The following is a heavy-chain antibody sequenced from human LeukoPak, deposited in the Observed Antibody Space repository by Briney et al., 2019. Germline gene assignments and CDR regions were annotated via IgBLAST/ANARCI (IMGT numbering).Heavy chain of an antibody. CDR2: IYPGDSDT. CDR1: GYSFTSYW. V-gene: IGHV5-51*01. D-gene: IGHD2-15*01. CDR3: ARYGCSGGSCYGMDV. Sequence: GESLKISCKGSGYSFTSYWIGWVRQMPGKGLEWMGIIYPGDSDTRYSPSFQGQVTISADKSLTTAYLPWSSLKASDTAMYYCARYGCSGGSCYGMDVWGQGTTVTVSS. J-gene: IGHJ6*02.